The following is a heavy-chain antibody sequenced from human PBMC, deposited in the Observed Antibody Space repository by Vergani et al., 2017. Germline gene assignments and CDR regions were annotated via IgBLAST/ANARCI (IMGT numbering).Heavy chain of an antibody. Sequence: EVQLLESGGGLAQPGGSLRLSCAASGFTFGSYAMSWVRQVPGKGLEWVSGISGSGGNTYYANSVKGRFTISRDNSKNTLYLQMNSLRADDTAVYYCAKGVYCSSTSCYEGRGYYYGMGVWGQGTTVTFSS. D-gene: IGHD2-2*01. CDR3: AKGVYCSSTSCYEGRGYYYGMGV. CDR2: ISGSGGNT. CDR1: GFTFGSYA. V-gene: IGHV3-23*01. J-gene: IGHJ6*02.